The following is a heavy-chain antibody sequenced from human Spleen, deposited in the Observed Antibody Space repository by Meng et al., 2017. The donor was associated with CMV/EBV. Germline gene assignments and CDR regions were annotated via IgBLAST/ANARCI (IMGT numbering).Heavy chain of an antibody. Sequence: FTSYYMHWVRQAPGQGLEWMGIINPSGGSTSYAQKFQGRVTMITDTSTSTAYMELRSLRSDDTAVYYCARDEAFSVQAFSSSFWYFDLWGRGTLVTVSS. CDR1: FTSYY. CDR3: ARDEAFSVQAFSSSFWYFDL. V-gene: IGHV1-46*01. J-gene: IGHJ2*01. D-gene: IGHD6-6*01. CDR2: INPSGGST.